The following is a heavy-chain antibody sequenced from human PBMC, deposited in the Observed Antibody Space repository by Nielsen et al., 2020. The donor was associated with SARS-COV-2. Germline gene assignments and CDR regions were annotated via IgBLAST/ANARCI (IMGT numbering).Heavy chain of an antibody. D-gene: IGHD5-18*01. CDR1: GGSISSSSYY. CDR2: IYYSGST. V-gene: IGHV4-39*01. CDR3: ARPYVDTALYYYYMDV. J-gene: IGHJ6*03. Sequence: SETLSLTCTVSGGSISSSSYYWGWIRQPPGKGLEWIGSIYYSGSTYYNPSLKSRVTISVDTSKNQFSLKLSSVTAADTAVYYCARPYVDTALYYYYMDVWGKGTTVTVSS.